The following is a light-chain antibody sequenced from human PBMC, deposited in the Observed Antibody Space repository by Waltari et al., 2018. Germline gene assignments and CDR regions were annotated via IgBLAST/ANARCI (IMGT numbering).Light chain of an antibody. CDR3: CSYAGRNIWV. V-gene: IGLV2-23*02. CDR1: SSHLGCYYH. Sequence: QSARPQPASASGSPRPSMTLPCTGTSSHLGCYYHVTWYHQHPGKAPELVVYEVISRPAGISNLFSGSKSGNTASLTFCGLQSENEAGYYCCSYAGRNIWVFGGGTKLTVL. J-gene: IGLJ3*02. CDR2: EVI.